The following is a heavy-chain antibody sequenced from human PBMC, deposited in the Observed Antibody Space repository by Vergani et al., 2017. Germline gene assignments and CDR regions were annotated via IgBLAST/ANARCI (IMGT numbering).Heavy chain of an antibody. Sequence: QVQLVQSGAEVKKPGSSVKVSCKASGGTFSSYAISWVRQAPGQGLEWMGGIIPIFGTANYAQKFQGRVTITADESTSTAYMELSSLRSEDTAVYYCARALLRYCSGGSCYRSLDYWGQGTLVTVSS. J-gene: IGHJ4*02. D-gene: IGHD2-15*01. V-gene: IGHV1-69*01. CDR3: ARALLRYCSGGSCYRSLDY. CDR2: IIPIFGTA. CDR1: GGTFSSYA.